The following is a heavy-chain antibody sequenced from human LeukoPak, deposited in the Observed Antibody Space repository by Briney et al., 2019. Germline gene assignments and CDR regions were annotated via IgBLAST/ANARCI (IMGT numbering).Heavy chain of an antibody. CDR2: IIPIFGTA. CDR3: ARGDIAAAGTSVDY. V-gene: IGHV1-69*06. Sequence: SVKVSCKASGGTFSSYAISWVRQAPGQGLEWMGGIIPIFGTANYAQKFQGRVTITADKSTSTAYMELSSLRSEDTAVYYCARGDIAAAGTSVDYWGQGTLVTVSS. J-gene: IGHJ4*02. D-gene: IGHD6-13*01. CDR1: GGTFSSYA.